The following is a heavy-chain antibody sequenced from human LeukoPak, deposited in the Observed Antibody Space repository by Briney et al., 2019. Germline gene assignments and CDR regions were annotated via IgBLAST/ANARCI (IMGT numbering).Heavy chain of an antibody. J-gene: IGHJ5*02. V-gene: IGHV3-23*01. D-gene: IGHD2-2*02. CDR1: GFTFSSYA. Sequence: GGSLRLSCAASGFTFSSYAMSWVRQAPGKGLEWVSAISGSGGSTYYADSVKGRFTISRDNAKNSLYLQMNSLRAEDTAVYYCASDYCSSTSCYTGNWFDPWGQGTLVTVSS. CDR2: ISGSGGST. CDR3: ASDYCSSTSCYTGNWFDP.